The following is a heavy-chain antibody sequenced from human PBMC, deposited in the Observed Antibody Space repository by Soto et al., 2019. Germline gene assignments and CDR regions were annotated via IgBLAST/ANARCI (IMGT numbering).Heavy chain of an antibody. J-gene: IGHJ4*02. CDR3: ASSDGRD. Sequence: PSETLSLTCTVSGASIRSDGYFWNWIRQHPGKGLEWIGFIYSRGSTSYNPSLKSRVTISVDTSKNQFSLKMTSVTAADTAVYYCASSDGRDWGQGTLVTVSS. CDR1: GASIRSDGYF. CDR2: IYSRGST. V-gene: IGHV4-31*03.